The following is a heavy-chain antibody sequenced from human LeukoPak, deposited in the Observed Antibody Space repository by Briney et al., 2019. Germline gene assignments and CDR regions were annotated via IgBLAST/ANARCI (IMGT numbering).Heavy chain of an antibody. CDR2: IYYSGST. V-gene: IGHV4-59*08. J-gene: IGHJ4*02. CDR1: GGSISSYY. CDR3: ARHSSGYYSPYFDY. Sequence: PSETLSLTCTVSGGSISSYYWSWIRQPPGKGLEWIGYIYYSGSTNYNPSLKSRVTISVDTSKNQFSLKLSSVTAADTAVYYCARHSSGYYSPYFDYWGQGTLVTVSS. D-gene: IGHD3-22*01.